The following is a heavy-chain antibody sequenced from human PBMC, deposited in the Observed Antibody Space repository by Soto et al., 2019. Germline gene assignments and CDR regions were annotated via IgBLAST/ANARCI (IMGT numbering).Heavy chain of an antibody. J-gene: IGHJ4*02. D-gene: IGHD3-22*01. Sequence: EVQLVESGGGLVQSGRSLRLACAASGFTFDDYAMHWVRQAPGKGLEWVSSISWNSGSIAYADSVKGRFTISRDNAKNSLFLPMSSLRPEDTALYYCAKALDYDSSGYYYFDYWGQGTLVTVSS. CDR3: AKALDYDSSGYYYFDY. CDR2: ISWNSGSI. V-gene: IGHV3-9*01. CDR1: GFTFDDYA.